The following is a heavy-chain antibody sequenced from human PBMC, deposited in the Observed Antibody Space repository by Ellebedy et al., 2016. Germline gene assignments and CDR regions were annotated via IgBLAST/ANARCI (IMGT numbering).Heavy chain of an antibody. J-gene: IGHJ4*02. V-gene: IGHV4-59*01. CDR2: IYYTGNT. D-gene: IGHD3-10*01. Sequence: SETLSLTCIVSGGSISRYYWSCIRPPPGSVLEWIGNIYYTGNTNYNPSLQHRVTISLDTSQNQFPLRLTSVTAADTAVYYCARIGGVSFGERPIDYWGQGTLVTVSS. CDR3: ARIGGVSFGERPIDY. CDR1: GGSISRYY.